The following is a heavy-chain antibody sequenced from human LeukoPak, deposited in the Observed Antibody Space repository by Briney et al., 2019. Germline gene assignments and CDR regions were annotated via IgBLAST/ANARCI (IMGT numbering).Heavy chain of an antibody. V-gene: IGHV1-46*01. J-gene: IGHJ4*02. Sequence: ASVKVSCKVSGYSFTSNYIHWVRQAPGQGLEWMGMIYPRDGSTSYAQRFQDRVTVTRDTSTSTVHMELSGLRSEDTAVYYCARDQEGFDYWGQGTLVTVSA. CDR2: IYPRDGST. CDR3: ARDQEGFDY. CDR1: GYSFTSNY.